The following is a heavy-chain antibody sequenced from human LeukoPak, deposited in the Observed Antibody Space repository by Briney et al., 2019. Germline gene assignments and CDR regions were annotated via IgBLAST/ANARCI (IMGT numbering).Heavy chain of an antibody. D-gene: IGHD5-24*01. CDR2: IKQDGSEK. Sequence: GGSLRLSCAASGFTFSSYWMSWVRQAPGKGLEWVANIKQDGSEKYYADSVKGRFTISRDNSKNTLYLQMNSLRAEDTAVYYCAKDEMGVGYYYYYMDVWGKGTTVTISS. CDR1: GFTFSSYW. CDR3: AKDEMGVGYYYYYMDV. V-gene: IGHV3-7*01. J-gene: IGHJ6*03.